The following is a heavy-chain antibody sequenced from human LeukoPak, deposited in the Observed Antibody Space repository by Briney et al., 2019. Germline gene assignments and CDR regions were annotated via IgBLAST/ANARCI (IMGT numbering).Heavy chain of an antibody. D-gene: IGHD2-15*01. CDR3: ARVGEGYCSGGSCPFDY. Sequence: ASVKVSCKASGYTFTSYYMHWVRQAPRQGLEWMGIINPSGGSTSYAQKFQGRVTMTRDTSTSTVYMELSSLRSEDTAVYYCARVGEGYCSGGSCPFDYWGQGTLVTVSS. CDR1: GYTFTSYY. J-gene: IGHJ4*02. CDR2: INPSGGST. V-gene: IGHV1-46*01.